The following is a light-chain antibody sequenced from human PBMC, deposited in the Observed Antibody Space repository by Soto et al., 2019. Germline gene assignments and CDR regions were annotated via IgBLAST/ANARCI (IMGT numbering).Light chain of an antibody. CDR1: QSISIW. V-gene: IGKV1-5*03. CDR3: KQYNSYST. J-gene: IGKJ1*01. Sequence: DIQMTQSPSTLSASVGDRVTITCRASQSISIWLAWYQQKPGKAPKLLIYKASSLESGVPSRFSGSGSGTEFTLIISSVQADDFATYYCKQYNSYSTFGQGTKVEIK. CDR2: KAS.